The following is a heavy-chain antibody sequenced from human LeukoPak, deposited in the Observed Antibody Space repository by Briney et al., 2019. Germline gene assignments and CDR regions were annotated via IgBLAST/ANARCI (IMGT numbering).Heavy chain of an antibody. CDR2: MNPNRGNT. Sequence: ASVTVSRKASGYTFTSYDINWLRQATGQGLEWMGWMNPNRGNTDYEQKSQGRVTMTRNTSQSTAYMEPHSLRSEDTAVYYCARMAADIIDYWGQGTLVTVSS. CDR3: ARMAADIIDY. J-gene: IGHJ4*02. V-gene: IGHV1-8*01. D-gene: IGHD5-12*01. CDR1: GYTFTSYD.